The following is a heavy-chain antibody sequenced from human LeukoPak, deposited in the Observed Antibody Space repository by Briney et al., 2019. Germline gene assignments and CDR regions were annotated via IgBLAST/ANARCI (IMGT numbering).Heavy chain of an antibody. CDR1: GFTFSSYA. CDR3: AKSFPTVVRGGRYFDY. Sequence: GGSLRLSCAASGFTFSSYAMSWVRQAPGKGLEWFSAISGSGGSTYYADSVKGRFTISRDNSKNTLYLQMNSLRAEDTAVYYCAKSFPTVVRGGRYFDYWGQGTLVTVSS. V-gene: IGHV3-23*01. J-gene: IGHJ4*02. CDR2: ISGSGGST. D-gene: IGHD4-23*01.